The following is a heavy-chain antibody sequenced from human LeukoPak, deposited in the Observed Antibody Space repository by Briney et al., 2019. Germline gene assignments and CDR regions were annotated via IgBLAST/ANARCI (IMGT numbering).Heavy chain of an antibody. J-gene: IGHJ4*02. CDR3: ARESGALRGYSFGL. Sequence: GRSLRLSCAASGFSFSSYAMHWVRQAAGKGLEWVAITTSDESNKHYADSVKGRFTISRDNSKNTLYLQMNSLRAEDTAVYYCARESGALRGYSFGLWCQGTLVTVSS. CDR1: GFSFSSYA. D-gene: IGHD5-18*01. V-gene: IGHV3-30-3*01. CDR2: TTSDESNK.